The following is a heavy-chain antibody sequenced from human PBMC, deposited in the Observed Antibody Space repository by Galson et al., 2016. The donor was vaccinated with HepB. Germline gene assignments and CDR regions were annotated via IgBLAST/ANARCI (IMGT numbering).Heavy chain of an antibody. J-gene: IGHJ5*02. CDR3: ARSSSGSYDT. CDR1: GGSISSSSYY. V-gene: IGHV4-39*07. D-gene: IGHD3-10*01. CDR2: IYHSGNT. Sequence: SETLSLTCTVSGGSISSSSYYWGWIRQPPGKGLERIGSIYHSGNTYYNPSLKSRVTISLDTSKSQFSLKLNSVTAADTAVYYCARSSSGSYDTWGQGSLVTVSS.